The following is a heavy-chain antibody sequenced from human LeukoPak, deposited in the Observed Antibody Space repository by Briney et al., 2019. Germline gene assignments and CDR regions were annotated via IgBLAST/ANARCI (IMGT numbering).Heavy chain of an antibody. D-gene: IGHD6-13*01. V-gene: IGHV1-18*01. Sequence: ASVKVSCKASGYTFTSYGISWVRQAPGQGLEWMGWISAYNGNTNYAQRLQGRVTMTPDTSTSTAYMERRSLRSDDTAVYYCARGPIAINLHGTPGSSSPDYWGQGTLVTVSS. CDR1: GYTFTSYG. CDR3: ARGPIAINLHGTPGSSSPDY. CDR2: ISAYNGNT. J-gene: IGHJ4*02.